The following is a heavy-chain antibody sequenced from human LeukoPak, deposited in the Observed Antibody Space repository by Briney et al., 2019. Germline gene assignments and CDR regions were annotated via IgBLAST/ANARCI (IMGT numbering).Heavy chain of an antibody. CDR2: IKGDGSEK. CDR1: GFTFSNYW. V-gene: IGHV3-7*01. CDR3: ASGRQLGY. Sequence: GGSLRLSCAASGFTFSNYWMSWVRQAPGKGLEWVANIKGDGSEKYYVDSVKGRFTIFRDNARNSLYLQMNSLRAEDTAVYYCASGRQLGYWGQGTRVTVSS. D-gene: IGHD6-13*01. J-gene: IGHJ4*02.